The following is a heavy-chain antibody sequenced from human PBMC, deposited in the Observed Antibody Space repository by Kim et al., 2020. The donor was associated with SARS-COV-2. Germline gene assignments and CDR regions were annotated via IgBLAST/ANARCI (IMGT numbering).Heavy chain of an antibody. CDR3: ARPCSSTSCYASRNAFDI. D-gene: IGHD2-2*01. V-gene: IGHV1-18*01. CDR1: GYTFTSYG. CDR2: ISAYNGNT. J-gene: IGHJ3*02. Sequence: ASVKVSCKASGYTFTSYGISWVRQAPGQGLEWMGWISAYNGNTNYAQKLQGRVTMTTDTSTSTAYMELRSLRSDDTAVYYCARPCSSTSCYASRNAFDIWGQGTMVTVSS.